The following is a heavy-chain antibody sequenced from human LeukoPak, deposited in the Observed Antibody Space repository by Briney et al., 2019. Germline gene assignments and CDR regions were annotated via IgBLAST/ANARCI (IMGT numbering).Heavy chain of an antibody. CDR3: ARRGYSYGLGYYFDY. V-gene: IGHV4-39*01. CDR2: IYYSGST. D-gene: IGHD5-18*01. CDR1: GGSISSSSYY. Sequence: PSETLSLTCTVSGGSISSSSYYWGWIRQPPGKGLEWIGSIYYSGSTYYNPSLKSRVTISVDTSKNQFSLKLSSVTAAGTAVYYCARRGYSYGLGYYFDYWGQGTLVTVSS. J-gene: IGHJ4*02.